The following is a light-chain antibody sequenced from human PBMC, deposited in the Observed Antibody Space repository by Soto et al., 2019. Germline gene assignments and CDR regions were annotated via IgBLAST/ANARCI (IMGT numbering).Light chain of an antibody. CDR3: RSYTSSSTRV. CDR1: SSAVGGYNY. CDR2: DVS. Sequence: QSVLTQPASVSGSPGQSITISCTGTSSAVGGYNYVSWYQQHPGKAPKLMIYDVSNRPSGVSNRFSGSKSGNTASLTISGLQAEDEADYYCRSYTSSSTRVFGTGTKVTVL. J-gene: IGLJ1*01. V-gene: IGLV2-14*01.